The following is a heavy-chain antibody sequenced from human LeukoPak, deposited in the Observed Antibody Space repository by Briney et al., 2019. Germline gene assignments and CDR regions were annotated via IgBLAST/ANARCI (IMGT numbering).Heavy chain of an antibody. Sequence: GGSLRLSCAASGFTFSSYSFNWVRQAPGKGLEWVSYISSGSSTIYYADSVKGRFTIYRDNAKNSLYLQMNSLRAEDTAVYYCASRSQSGRQMDYWGQGTLVTVSS. J-gene: IGHJ4*02. CDR2: ISSGSSTI. CDR3: ASRSQSGRQMDY. D-gene: IGHD3-10*01. CDR1: GFTFSSYS. V-gene: IGHV3-48*04.